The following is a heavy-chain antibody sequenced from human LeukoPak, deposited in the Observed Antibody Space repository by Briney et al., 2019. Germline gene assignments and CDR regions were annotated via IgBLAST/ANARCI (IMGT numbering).Heavy chain of an antibody. Sequence: GGSLRLSCAASGFTFSSYSMNWVRQAPGKGLEWVSSISSSSSYIYYADSVKGRFTISRDNSKNTLYLQMNSLRAEDTAVYYCATMAYYYGSGSYSDPPLDYWGQGTLVTVSS. J-gene: IGHJ4*02. CDR2: ISSSSSYI. V-gene: IGHV3-21*01. CDR3: ATMAYYYGSGSYSDPPLDY. D-gene: IGHD3-10*01. CDR1: GFTFSSYS.